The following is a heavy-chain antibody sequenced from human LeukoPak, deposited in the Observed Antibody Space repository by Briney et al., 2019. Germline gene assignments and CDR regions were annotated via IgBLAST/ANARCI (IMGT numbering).Heavy chain of an antibody. V-gene: IGHV4-59*01. CDR3: ARVPPGYSSSWSPGAYYGRDV. Sequence: SETLSLTCTVSGGSISSYYWSWIRQPPGKGLEWIGYIYYSGSTNYNPSLKSRVTISVDTSKNQFSLKLSSVTAADTAVYYCARVPPGYSSSWSPGAYYGRDVWGQGTTVTVSS. CDR2: IYYSGST. D-gene: IGHD6-13*01. CDR1: GGSISSYY. J-gene: IGHJ6*02.